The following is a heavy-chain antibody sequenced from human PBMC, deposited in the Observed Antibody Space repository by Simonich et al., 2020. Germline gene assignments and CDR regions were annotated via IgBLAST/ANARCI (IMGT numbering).Heavy chain of an antibody. CDR2: IYCNDDK. V-gene: IGHV2-5*01. Sequence: QITLKESGPTLVKPTQTLTLTCTFSGFSLSTRWVGVGWSRQTPGKALEWLALIYCNDDKRYTPSRKRRLTTTKDTAKSQVVLTMTNMDPVDTATYYCAHKVGYFDLWGRGTLVTVSS. J-gene: IGHJ2*01. CDR1: GFSLSTRWVG. CDR3: AHKVGYFDL.